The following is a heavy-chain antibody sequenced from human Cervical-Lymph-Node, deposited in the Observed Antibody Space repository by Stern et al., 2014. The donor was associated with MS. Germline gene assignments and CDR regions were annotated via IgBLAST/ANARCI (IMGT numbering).Heavy chain of an antibody. Sequence: VQLVESGAEVKKPGASGKVSCKASGYTFTSDYMHWVRQAHGQGLEWMGIINPSGGRTSYAQKFQGRVTMTRDTSTSTVHMELSSLRSEDTAVYYCARQNYYNGMDVWGQGTTVIVSS. CDR2: INPSGGRT. CDR3: ARQNYYNGMDV. D-gene: IGHD2/OR15-2a*01. V-gene: IGHV1-46*01. CDR1: GYTFTSDY. J-gene: IGHJ6*02.